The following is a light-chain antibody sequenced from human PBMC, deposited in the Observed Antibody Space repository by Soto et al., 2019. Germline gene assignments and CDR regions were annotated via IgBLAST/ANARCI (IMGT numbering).Light chain of an antibody. CDR3: SSYTAISSLDIV. J-gene: IGLJ2*01. CDR2: EVN. V-gene: IGLV2-14*01. CDR1: TSDVGGYNY. Sequence: QSALTQPASVSGSPGQSITISCTGTTSDVGGYNYVSWYQQLPGNAPKLIIYEVNHRPSGVSNRFSGSKSDSTASLTISRLQGEDEAHYYCSSYTAISSLDIVFGGGTKLTVL.